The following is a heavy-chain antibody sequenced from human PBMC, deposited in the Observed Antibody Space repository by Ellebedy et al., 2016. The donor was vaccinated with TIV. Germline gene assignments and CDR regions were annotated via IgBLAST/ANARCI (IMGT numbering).Heavy chain of an antibody. V-gene: IGHV3-74*01. D-gene: IGHD2-2*01. J-gene: IGHJ4*02. CDR2: INSDGTTI. Sequence: PGGSLRLSCAASGFTFSNYAMGWVRQTPGKGLEWVSRINSDGTTINYAASVKGRFTISRDNAKNTLYLAMNSLTVDDTAVYYCARQFDQPARWGQGTLVTVSS. CDR3: ARQFDQPAR. CDR1: GFTFSNYA.